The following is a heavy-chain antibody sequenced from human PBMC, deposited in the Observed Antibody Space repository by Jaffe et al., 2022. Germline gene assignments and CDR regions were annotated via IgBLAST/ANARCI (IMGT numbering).Heavy chain of an antibody. V-gene: IGHV3-9*01. Sequence: EVQLVESGGGLVQPGRSLRLSCAASGFTFDDYAMHWVRQAPGKGLEWVSGISWNSGSIGYADSVKGRFTISRDNAKNSLYLQMNSLRAEDTALYYCAKATGIAVALLDIWGQGTMVTVSS. J-gene: IGHJ3*02. CDR1: GFTFDDYA. D-gene: IGHD6-19*01. CDR3: AKATGIAVALLDI. CDR2: ISWNSGSI.